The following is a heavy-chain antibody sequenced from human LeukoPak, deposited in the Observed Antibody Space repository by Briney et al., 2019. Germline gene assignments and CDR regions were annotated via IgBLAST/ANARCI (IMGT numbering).Heavy chain of an antibody. Sequence: GGSLRLSCAASGVTFSSYAMSWVRQAPGKGLEWVSAISGSGGSTYYADSVKGRFPISRDNSKNTLYLQMNSLRAEDTAVYYCIYCSSTSCDWGQGTLVTVSS. CDR2: ISGSGGST. D-gene: IGHD2-2*01. CDR1: GVTFSSYA. V-gene: IGHV3-23*01. CDR3: IYCSSTSCD. J-gene: IGHJ4*02.